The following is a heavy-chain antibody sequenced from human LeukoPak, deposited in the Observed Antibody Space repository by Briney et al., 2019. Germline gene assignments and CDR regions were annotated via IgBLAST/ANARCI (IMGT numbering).Heavy chain of an antibody. CDR1: GPAFFTHN. CDR3: ARDIESDTRDY. CDR2: ISRRGVI. Sequence: SGGSLRLSCAVSGPAFFTHNFHWVRQAPGKGLECVAFISRRGVIHYADSVKGRFTIYRDNANNSLFLQMNSLRVEDTALYYCARDIESDTRDYWGQGTLVIVSS. J-gene: IGHJ4*02. V-gene: IGHV3-69-1*02.